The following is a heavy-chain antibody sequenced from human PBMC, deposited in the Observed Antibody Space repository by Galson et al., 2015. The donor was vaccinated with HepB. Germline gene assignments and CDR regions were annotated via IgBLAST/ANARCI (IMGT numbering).Heavy chain of an antibody. CDR2: ISYDGSNK. CDR1: GFTLSSYA. J-gene: IGHJ3*02. Sequence: SLRLSCAASGFTLSSYAMHWVRQAPGKGLEWVAVISYDGSNKYYADSVKGRFTISRDNSKNTLYLQMNSLRAEDTAVYYCARGWAGHVAGGDAFDIWGQGTMVTVSS. CDR3: ARGWAGHVAGGDAFDI. D-gene: IGHD6-19*01. V-gene: IGHV3-30-3*01.